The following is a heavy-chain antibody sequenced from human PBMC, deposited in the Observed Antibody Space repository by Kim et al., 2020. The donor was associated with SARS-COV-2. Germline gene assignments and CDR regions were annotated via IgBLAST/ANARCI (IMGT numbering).Heavy chain of an antibody. J-gene: IGHJ5*02. V-gene: IGHV4-34*01. CDR3: ARGPNWFDP. CDR2: INDGGGT. Sequence: SAPLSLTCAVYGESFSTYYWTWIRQSPGKGLEWIGEINDGGGTNYSPSLKSRVTISVETSKNQFSLKLRSVTAADTGVYYCARGPNWFDPWGLGTLVTVS. CDR1: GESFSTYY.